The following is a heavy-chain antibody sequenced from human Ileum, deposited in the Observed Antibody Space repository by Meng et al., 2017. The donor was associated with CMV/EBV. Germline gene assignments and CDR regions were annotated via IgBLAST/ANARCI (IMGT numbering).Heavy chain of an antibody. CDR3: ARGTNDVSTAGSY. J-gene: IGHJ4*02. CDR2: MSGSGGRT. Sequence: CAVSGFTFSSYAMNWVRQAPGKGLEWVSAMSGSGGRTYYADSVKGRFTISRDNSKNTLYLQMNSLRAEDTAVYYCARGTNDVSTAGSYWGQGTLVTVSS. CDR1: GFTFSSYA. D-gene: IGHD1-14*01. V-gene: IGHV3-23*01.